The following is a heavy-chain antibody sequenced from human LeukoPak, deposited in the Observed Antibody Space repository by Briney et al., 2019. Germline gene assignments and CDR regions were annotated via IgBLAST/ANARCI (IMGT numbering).Heavy chain of an antibody. Sequence: GGSLRLSCAASGFTVSSNYMSWVRQAPGKGLEWVSVIYSGGSTYYADSVKGRFTISRDNSKNTLYLQMNSLRAEDTAVYYCAREAAAGPFTFDYWGQGTLVTVSS. CDR2: IYSGGST. V-gene: IGHV3-53*03. CDR1: GFTVSSNY. D-gene: IGHD6-13*01. J-gene: IGHJ4*02. CDR3: AREAAAGPFTFDY.